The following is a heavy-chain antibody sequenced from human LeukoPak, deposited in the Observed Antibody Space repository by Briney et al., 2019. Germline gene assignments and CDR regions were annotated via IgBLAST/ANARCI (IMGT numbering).Heavy chain of an antibody. CDR2: INPNSGGT. CDR3: ARPDYGFWSGHGDAFDI. V-gene: IGHV1-2*02. J-gene: IGHJ3*02. Sequence: ASVKVSCKASGYTFTGYYMHWVRQAPGQGLEWMGWINPNSGGTNYAQKFQGRVTMTRDTSISTAYTELSRLRSDDTAVYYCARPDYGFWSGHGDAFDIWGQGTMVTVSS. CDR1: GYTFTGYY. D-gene: IGHD3-3*01.